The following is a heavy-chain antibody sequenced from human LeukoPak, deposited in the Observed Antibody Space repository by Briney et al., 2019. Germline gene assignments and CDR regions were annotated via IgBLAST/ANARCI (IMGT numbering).Heavy chain of an antibody. CDR3: GRGITVTSYGYDY. D-gene: IGHD4-17*01. V-gene: IGHV3-48*03. CDR2: ISSSGSSI. CDR1: AFTCSSYD. J-gene: IGHJ4*02. Sequence: PGGSLSCNSSAYAFTCSSYDMNRERQAPGKGLEWVSYISSSGSSIYYECSVKGRFTISRDNAKNSLYLQMNSLRAEDTSVYDCGRGITVTSYGYDYWGQATLVGDSS.